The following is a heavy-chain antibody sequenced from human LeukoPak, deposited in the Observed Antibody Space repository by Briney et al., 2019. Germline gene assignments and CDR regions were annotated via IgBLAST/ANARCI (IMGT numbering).Heavy chain of an antibody. D-gene: IGHD2-2*02. Sequence: GGSLRLSCAASGFTFSSFWMTWVRQAPGKGLEWVANVMHDGSDKYYVDSVKGRFAISRDNAKNSLYLQMNSLRVEDTAVYYCARGGLYCSGTSCYKEADYWGQGTLVTVSS. CDR3: ARGGLYCSGTSCYKEADY. V-gene: IGHV3-7*01. CDR2: VMHDGSDK. J-gene: IGHJ4*02. CDR1: GFTFSSFW.